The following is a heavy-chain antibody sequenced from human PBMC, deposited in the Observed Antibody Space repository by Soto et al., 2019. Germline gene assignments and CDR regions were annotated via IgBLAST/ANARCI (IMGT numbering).Heavy chain of an antibody. J-gene: IGHJ3*02. CDR3: AREFFPYYDYVWGFDAFDI. V-gene: IGHV1-18*04. Sequence: VASVKVSCKASGYTFTGYYMHWVRQAPGQGLEWMGWISAYNGNTNYAQKLQGRVTMTTDTSTSTAYMELRSLRSDDTAVYYCAREFFPYYDYVWGFDAFDIWGQGTMVTVSS. CDR1: GYTFTGYY. D-gene: IGHD3-16*01. CDR2: ISAYNGNT.